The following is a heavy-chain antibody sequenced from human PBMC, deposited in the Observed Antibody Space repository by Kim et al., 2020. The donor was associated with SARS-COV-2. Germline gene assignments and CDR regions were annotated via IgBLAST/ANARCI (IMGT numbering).Heavy chain of an antibody. V-gene: IGHV1-18*04. J-gene: IGHJ6*02. CDR2: ISAYNGNT. CDR1: GYTFTSYG. CDR3: ARDRPVRGVPYYRRYYYYGMDV. D-gene: IGHD3-10*01. Sequence: ASVKVSCKASGYTFTSYGISWVRQAPGQGLEWMGWISAYNGNTNYAQKLQGRVTMTTDTSTSTAYMELRSLRSDDTAVYYCARDRPVRGVPYYRRYYYYGMDVWGQGTTVTVSS.